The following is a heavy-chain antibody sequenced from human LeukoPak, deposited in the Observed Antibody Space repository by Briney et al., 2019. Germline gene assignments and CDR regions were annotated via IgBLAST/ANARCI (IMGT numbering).Heavy chain of an antibody. J-gene: IGHJ4*02. CDR3: ASGIVGATEFDY. D-gene: IGHD1-26*01. CDR1: GYTFTVYY. CDR2: INPNSGGT. V-gene: IGHV1-2*02. Sequence: ASVKVFCKASGYTFTVYYMHWVRQAPGQGLEGMGWINPNSGGTNYAQKFQGRVTMTRDTSISTAYMELSRLRSDDTAVYYCASGIVGATEFDYWGQGTLVTVSS.